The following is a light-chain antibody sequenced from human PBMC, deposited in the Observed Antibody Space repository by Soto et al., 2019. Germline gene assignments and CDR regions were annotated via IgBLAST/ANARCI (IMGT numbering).Light chain of an antibody. V-gene: IGLV2-14*01. CDR2: EVN. J-gene: IGLJ2*01. CDR3: SSYTSNNHVV. CDR1: SSDVGGYNY. Sequence: QSALTQPASVSGSPGQSITISCTGTSSDVGGYNYVSWYQQHPGNAPKLIIYEVNDRPSGVSNRFSGSKSGNTASLTISGLQAEDEAVYHCSSYTSNNHVVFGGVTKLTVL.